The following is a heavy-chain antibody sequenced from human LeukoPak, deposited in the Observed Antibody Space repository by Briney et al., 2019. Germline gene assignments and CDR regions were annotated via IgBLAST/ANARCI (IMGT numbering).Heavy chain of an antibody. CDR3: ARARGWDGSGSYYIPYYFDY. V-gene: IGHV1-69*01. CDR2: ITPIFGTA. CDR1: GGTFSSYA. J-gene: IGHJ4*02. D-gene: IGHD3-10*01. Sequence: VASVKVSCKASGGTFSSYAISWVRQAPGQGLEWMGGITPIFGTANYAQKFQGRVTITADESTSTAYMELSSLRSEDTAVYYCARARGWDGSGSYYIPYYFDYWGQGTLVTVSS.